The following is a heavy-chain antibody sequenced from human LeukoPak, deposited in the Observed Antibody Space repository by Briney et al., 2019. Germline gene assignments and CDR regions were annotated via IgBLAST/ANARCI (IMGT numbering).Heavy chain of an antibody. J-gene: IGHJ3*02. CDR3: AKVTLRWFGELLGAFDI. CDR1: GFTFTRYA. V-gene: IGHV3-23*01. Sequence: GGSLTLSCAASGFTFTRYAMHWVRQAPGGGLEWVSVIHGNGGSTYYADAVKGRFTISRDDSKNTLYHQMDILGAEDTAVYYCAKVTLRWFGELLGAFDIWGQGTMVSVS. D-gene: IGHD3-10*01. CDR2: IHGNGGST.